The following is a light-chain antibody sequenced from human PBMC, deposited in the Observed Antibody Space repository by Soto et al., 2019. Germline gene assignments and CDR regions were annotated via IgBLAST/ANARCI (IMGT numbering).Light chain of an antibody. Sequence: EIVLTQAPGTLSLSPGESATLSCRASQSVSSSQVAWYQQKPGQAPRLIIYGASSRATGIPDRFRGVGSETDFTLTISRLEPEDFAVYYWQQYETAPHTFGQGTKLEIK. V-gene: IGKV3-20*01. J-gene: IGKJ2*01. CDR1: QSVSSSQ. CDR3: QQYETAPHT. CDR2: GAS.